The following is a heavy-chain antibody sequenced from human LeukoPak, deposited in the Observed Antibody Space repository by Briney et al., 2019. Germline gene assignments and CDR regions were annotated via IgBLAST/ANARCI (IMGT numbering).Heavy chain of an antibody. CDR2: IYYSGST. CDR3: ARAGDYCSGGICYLDY. CDR1: GGSISSYY. J-gene: IGHJ4*02. D-gene: IGHD2-15*01. Sequence: PSEILSLTCTVSGGSISSYYWSWIRQPPGKGLEWVGYIYYSGSTNYIPSLKSRVTISVDTSKNQFSLKLSSVTAADTAVYYCARAGDYCSGGICYLDYWGQGTLVTVSS. V-gene: IGHV4-59*01.